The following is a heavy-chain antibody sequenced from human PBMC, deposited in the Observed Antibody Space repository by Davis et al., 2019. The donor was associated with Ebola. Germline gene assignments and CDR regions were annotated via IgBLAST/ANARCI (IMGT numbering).Heavy chain of an antibody. V-gene: IGHV4-4*02. CDR3: ARADYYGSGSLDY. CDR1: GDSISSSNW. J-gene: IGHJ4*02. CDR2: INHSGST. D-gene: IGHD3-10*01. Sequence: MPSETLSLTCAVSGDSISSSNWWSWVRRPPGKGLKWIGEINHSGSTNYNPSLKSRVTISVDTSKNQFSLKLSSVTAADTAVYYCARADYYGSGSLDYWGQGTLVTVSS.